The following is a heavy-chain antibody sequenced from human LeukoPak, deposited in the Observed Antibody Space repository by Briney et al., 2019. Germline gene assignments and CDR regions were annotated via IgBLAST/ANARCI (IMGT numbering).Heavy chain of an antibody. CDR2: ITTSDGNT. V-gene: IGHV3-23*01. J-gene: IGHJ4*02. Sequence: GGSLRLSCAASGFTFSSYTMSWVRQAPGKGLEWVSTITTSDGNTYYADSVKGRFTVSRDNSKNTLFLQMISLRAEDTAVYYCAKDGGLWVSAHWGDSWGRGTLVXVSS. CDR1: GFTFSSYT. D-gene: IGHD7-27*01. CDR3: AKDGGLWVSAHWGDS.